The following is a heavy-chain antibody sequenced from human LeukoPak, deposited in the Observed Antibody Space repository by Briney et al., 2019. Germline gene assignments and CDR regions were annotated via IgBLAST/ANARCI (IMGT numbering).Heavy chain of an antibody. Sequence: ASVKVSCKASGSTFTDDYIHWVRQAPGQGLEWMGSISPTGDATHYAQKFQGRVTMTRDTSISTAYMELSRLRSDDTAVYYCARVYSSSWYRDYYYYGMDVWGQGTTVTVSS. J-gene: IGHJ6*02. CDR3: ARVYSSSWYRDYYYYGMDV. CDR1: GSTFTDDY. CDR2: ISPTGDAT. D-gene: IGHD6-13*01. V-gene: IGHV1-2*02.